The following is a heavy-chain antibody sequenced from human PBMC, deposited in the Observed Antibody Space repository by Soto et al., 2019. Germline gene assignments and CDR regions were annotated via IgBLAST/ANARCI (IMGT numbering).Heavy chain of an antibody. CDR2: IKKDGSER. J-gene: IGHJ4*02. D-gene: IGHD6-19*01. V-gene: IGHV3-7*03. CDR1: GLTLSPYW. CDR3: AAGIGWLIDY. Sequence: EVQLVESGGDLVQPGGSLRLSCEASGLTLSPYWMNWVRQAPGKGLEWVAIIKKDGSERHYVDSVKGRFTISRDNARNSLYLHMNDPRAEDTAVYYCAAGIGWLIDYWGRGTLVTVSS.